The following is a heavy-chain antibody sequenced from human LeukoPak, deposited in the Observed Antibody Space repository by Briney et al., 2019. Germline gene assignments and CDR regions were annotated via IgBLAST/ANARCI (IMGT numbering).Heavy chain of an antibody. D-gene: IGHD6-13*01. CDR1: GFTFSSYS. CDR2: ISSSSSYI. J-gene: IGHJ4*02. V-gene: IGHV3-21*01. Sequence: GGSLRLSCAASGFTFSSYSMNWVRQAPGKGLEWVSSISSSSSYIYYADSVKGRFTISRDNAKNSLYLQMNSLRAEDTAVYYCARDRPGIAAAVRRFDYWGQGTLVTVSS. CDR3: ARDRPGIAAAVRRFDY.